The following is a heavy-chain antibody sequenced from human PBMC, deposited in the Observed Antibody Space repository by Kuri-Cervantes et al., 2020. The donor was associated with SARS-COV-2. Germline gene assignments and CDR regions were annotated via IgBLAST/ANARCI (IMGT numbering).Heavy chain of an antibody. Sequence: SETLSPTCAVSGELFSGYYWTWIRQSPGKGLEWIGEINHSGSTNYNPSLKSRVVILVDRSQQQFSMRLSSLTAADTAVYYCARVASRRCLAFDIWGQGTMVTVSS. CDR3: ARVASRRCLAFDI. CDR1: GELFSGYY. CDR2: INHSGST. V-gene: IGHV4-34*01. D-gene: IGHD2-2*01. J-gene: IGHJ3*02.